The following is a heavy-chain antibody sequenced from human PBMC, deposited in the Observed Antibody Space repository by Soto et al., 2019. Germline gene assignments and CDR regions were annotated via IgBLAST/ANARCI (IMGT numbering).Heavy chain of an antibody. CDR2: INYSGRT. D-gene: IGHD2-15*01. CDR1: GGSISGSDYY. V-gene: IGHV4-39*01. J-gene: IGHJ5*02. CDR3: ARAIYCTTGSCYRFDP. Sequence: QLQLQESGPGLVKASETLSLTCTVSGGSISGSDYYWGWIRQPPGKGLEWIGSINYSGRTYYNPSLKSRVTISVDTSKTQVTLRLSSVTAADTAVYYCARAIYCTTGSCYRFDPWGQGTLVTVSS.